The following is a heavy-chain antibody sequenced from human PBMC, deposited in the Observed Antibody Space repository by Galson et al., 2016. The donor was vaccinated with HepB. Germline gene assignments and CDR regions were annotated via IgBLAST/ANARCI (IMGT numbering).Heavy chain of an antibody. CDR2: IYRRGST. CDR3: ARDEGGYCSSTGCAAGFDP. D-gene: IGHD2-2*01. Sequence: TLSLTCTVSGDSISSGDDYWSWIRRHPGKGLEWIGYIYRRGSTYYNPSLKSRVTISIDTSKNQFSLKLISVTAADTAVYYCARDEGGYCSSTGCAAGFDPWGQGTLVTVSS. J-gene: IGHJ5*02. CDR1: GDSISSGDDY. V-gene: IGHV4-31*03.